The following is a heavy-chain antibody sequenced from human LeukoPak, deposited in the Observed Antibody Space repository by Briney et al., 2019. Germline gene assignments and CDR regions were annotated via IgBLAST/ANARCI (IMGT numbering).Heavy chain of an antibody. CDR1: GGTFSSYA. CDR3: ARSQNRAIVGATKGNYYYMDV. V-gene: IGHV1-69*05. D-gene: IGHD1-26*01. CDR2: IIPIFGTA. J-gene: IGHJ6*03. Sequence: ASVKVSCKASGGTFSSYAISWVRQAPGQGLEWMGGIIPIFGTANYAQKFQGRVTITTDESTSTAYMELSSLRSEDTAVYYCARSQNRAIVGATKGNYYYMDVWGKGTTVTVSS.